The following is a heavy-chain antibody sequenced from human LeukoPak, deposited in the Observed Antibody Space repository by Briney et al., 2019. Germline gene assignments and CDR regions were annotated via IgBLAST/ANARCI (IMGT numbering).Heavy chain of an antibody. Sequence: SQTLSLTCAISGDSVSSNSAAWNWIRQSPSRGLEWLGRTYYRSNWFNDFALSAKSRITINPDTSKNQFSLQLNSVTPEDTAVYYCAKSYGDSNWFDPWGQGTLVTVSS. CDR2: TYYRSNWFN. D-gene: IGHD4-17*01. J-gene: IGHJ5*02. V-gene: IGHV6-1*01. CDR3: AKSYGDSNWFDP. CDR1: GDSVSSNSAA.